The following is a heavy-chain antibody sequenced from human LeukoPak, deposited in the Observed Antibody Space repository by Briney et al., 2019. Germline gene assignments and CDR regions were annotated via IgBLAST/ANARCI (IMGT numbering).Heavy chain of an antibody. CDR1: GGSISSYY. D-gene: IGHD3-3*01. Sequence: SETLSLTCTVSGGSISSYYWSWTRQPPGKGLEWIGYIYYSGSTNYNPSLKSRGTISVDTSKNQFSLKLSSVTAADTAVYYCARGSAEYDFWSGYPWWYFDLWGRGTLVTVSS. CDR2: IYYSGST. V-gene: IGHV4-59*01. J-gene: IGHJ2*01. CDR3: ARGSAEYDFWSGYPWWYFDL.